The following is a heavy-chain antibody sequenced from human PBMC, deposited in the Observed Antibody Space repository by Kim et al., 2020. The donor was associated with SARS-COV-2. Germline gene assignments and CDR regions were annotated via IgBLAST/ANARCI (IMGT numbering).Heavy chain of an antibody. CDR1: GFTFSSYS. D-gene: IGHD3-9*01. Sequence: GGSLRLSCAASGFTFSSYSMNWVRQAPGKGLEWVSYISSSSSTIYYADSVKGRFTISRDNAKNSLYLQMNSLRDEDTAVYYCARDYAPYILTGYYPRGSYYYGMDVWGQGTTVTVSS. CDR2: ISSSSSTI. CDR3: ARDYAPYILTGYYPRGSYYYGMDV. J-gene: IGHJ6*02. V-gene: IGHV3-48*02.